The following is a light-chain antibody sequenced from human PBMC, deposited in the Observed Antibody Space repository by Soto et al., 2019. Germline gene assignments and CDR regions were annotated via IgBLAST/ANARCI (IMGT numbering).Light chain of an antibody. CDR2: AAY. CDR1: QGIRND. CDR3: LQNYNYPFT. Sequence: AIQMTQSPSSLSASVGDRVTITCRASQGIRNDLGWYQQKPGKAPKLLIYAAYNLQSGVPSRFNGSASGTDFTLTISSLQPEYFATYYCLQNYNYPFTFGPGTKVDIK. J-gene: IGKJ3*01. V-gene: IGKV1-6*01.